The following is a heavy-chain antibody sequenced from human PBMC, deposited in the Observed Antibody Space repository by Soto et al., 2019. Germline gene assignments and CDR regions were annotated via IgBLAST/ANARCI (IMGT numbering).Heavy chain of an antibody. J-gene: IGHJ3*02. CDR1: GGSISSYY. CDR2: IYTSGCT. V-gene: IGHV4-4*07. Sequence: QVQLQESGPGLVKPSETLSLTCTVSGGSISSYYWSWIRQPAGKGLEWIGRIYTSGCTNYNPTLKSRLTMSVDTSKNQFSLKLSSVTDADTAVYYCARVQYPYDAFDIWGQGTMVTVSS. D-gene: IGHD4-4*01. CDR3: ARVQYPYDAFDI.